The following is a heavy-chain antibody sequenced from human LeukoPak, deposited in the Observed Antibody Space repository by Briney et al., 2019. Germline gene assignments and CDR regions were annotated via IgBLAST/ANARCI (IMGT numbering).Heavy chain of an antibody. CDR2: IDSDGSTT. J-gene: IGHJ6*02. CDR1: GFTFSTYW. Sequence: GGSLGLSCAASGFTFSTYWMHWVRQAPGKGLVWVSRIDSDGSTTTYADSVKGRFTISRDSAKDTLFLQMNSLRAEDTAVYFCARGRYYDMDVWGQGTTVTVSS. CDR3: ARGRYYDMDV. V-gene: IGHV3-74*01.